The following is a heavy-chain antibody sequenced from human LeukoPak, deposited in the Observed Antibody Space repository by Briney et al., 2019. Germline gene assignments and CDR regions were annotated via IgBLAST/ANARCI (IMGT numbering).Heavy chain of an antibody. CDR2: INPSGGST. CDR3: ARGPITMIVVVTIFDY. J-gene: IGHJ4*02. D-gene: IGHD3-22*01. Sequence: ASVKVSCKASGYTFTSYYMHWVRQAPGQGLEWMGIINPSGGSTSYAQKFQGRVTMTRDMSTSTVYMELSSLRSEDTAVYYCARGPITMIVVVTIFDYWGQGTLVTVSS. CDR1: GYTFTSYY. V-gene: IGHV1-46*01.